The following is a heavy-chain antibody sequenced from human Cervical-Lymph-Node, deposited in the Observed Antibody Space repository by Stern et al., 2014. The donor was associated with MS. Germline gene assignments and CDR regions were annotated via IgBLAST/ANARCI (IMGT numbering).Heavy chain of an antibody. V-gene: IGHV3-7*01. CDR3: GRFTRGSPSDY. CDR2: IRDDGSDK. D-gene: IGHD3-10*01. J-gene: IGHJ4*02. CDR1: GFTFSVYW. Sequence: EVQLVESGGGLVQPGGSLTLSCVASGFTFSVYWMSWVRQAPGKGLEWVANIRDDGSDKYYVDSVKGRFTISRDNAKNSLYLQMNSLRGEDTAVYFCGRFTRGSPSDYWGQGTQVTVSP.